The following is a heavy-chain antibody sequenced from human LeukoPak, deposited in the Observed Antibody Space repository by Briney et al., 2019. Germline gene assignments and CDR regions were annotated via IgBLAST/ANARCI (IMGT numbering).Heavy chain of an antibody. J-gene: IGHJ4*02. CDR3: ATEGGRRGFMVRGTKYYFDY. CDR2: IYYSGST. D-gene: IGHD3-10*01. Sequence: PSETLSLTCTVSGGSISSNTYYWGWIRQPPGKGLEWIGSIYYSGSTYYNPSLKSRVTISLDTSKNQFSLKLSSVTAADTAIYYCATEGGRRGFMVRGTKYYFDYWGQGTLVTVSS. V-gene: IGHV4-39*07. CDR1: GGSISSNTYY.